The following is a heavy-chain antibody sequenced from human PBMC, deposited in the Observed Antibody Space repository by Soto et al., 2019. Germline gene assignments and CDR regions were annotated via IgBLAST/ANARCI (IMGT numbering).Heavy chain of an antibody. V-gene: IGHV3-30-3*01. J-gene: IGHJ6*02. Sequence: GGSLRLSCAASGFTFSSYAMHWVRQAPGKGLEWVAVISYDGSNKYYADSVKGRFTISRDNSKDTLYLQMNSLRAEDTAVYYCARDRMIVVADAKGHYYYGMDVWGQGTTVTVSS. D-gene: IGHD3-22*01. CDR3: ARDRMIVVADAKGHYYYGMDV. CDR1: GFTFSSYA. CDR2: ISYDGSNK.